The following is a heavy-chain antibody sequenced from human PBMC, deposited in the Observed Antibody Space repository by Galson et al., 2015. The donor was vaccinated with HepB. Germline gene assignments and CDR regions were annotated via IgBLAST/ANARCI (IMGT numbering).Heavy chain of an antibody. CDR3: AKTSGYGDWGFDY. Sequence: SLRLSCAASGFTFSSYAMSWVRQAPGKGLEWVSVISGSADRTHYADSVRGRFTISRDNSKNTLYVQMNSLRAEDTAVYYCAKTSGYGDWGFDYWGQGTLVTVSS. D-gene: IGHD4-17*01. CDR2: ISGSADRT. V-gene: IGHV3-23*01. CDR1: GFTFSSYA. J-gene: IGHJ4*02.